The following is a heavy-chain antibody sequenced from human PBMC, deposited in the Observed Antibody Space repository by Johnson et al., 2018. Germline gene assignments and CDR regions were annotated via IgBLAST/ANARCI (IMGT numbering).Heavy chain of an antibody. Sequence: VQLVQSGGGLVQXGGSLRLSCAASGFTFSSYSMNWVRQAPGKGLEWVSYISSSSSTIYYADSVKGRFTISRDNAKNSLYLQMNSLRAEDTAVYYCARLAGATTYYYYYYMDVWGKGTTVTVSS. CDR1: GFTFSSYS. V-gene: IGHV3-48*01. CDR3: ARLAGATTYYYYYYMDV. CDR2: ISSSSSTI. D-gene: IGHD1-26*01. J-gene: IGHJ6*03.